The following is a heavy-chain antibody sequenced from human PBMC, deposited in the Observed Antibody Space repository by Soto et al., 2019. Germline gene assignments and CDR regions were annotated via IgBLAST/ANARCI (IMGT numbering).Heavy chain of an antibody. CDR1: GFTFSSYA. CDR2: IGGSGGST. Sequence: EVQLLESGGGLVQPGGSLRLSCAASGFTFSSYAMSWVRQAPGKGLEGDSAIGGSGGSTYYADSVEGRFPIPRDNSKNRLDLKMNSLRAEDTAVYYCAGDYGGGVDPWGQGTLVTVSS. CDR3: AGDYGGGVDP. D-gene: IGHD4-17*01. J-gene: IGHJ5*02. V-gene: IGHV3-23*01.